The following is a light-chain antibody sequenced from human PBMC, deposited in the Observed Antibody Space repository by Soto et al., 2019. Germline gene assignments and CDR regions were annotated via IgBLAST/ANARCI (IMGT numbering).Light chain of an antibody. V-gene: IGKV3-20*01. CDR2: RAS. CDR1: QSVTSNY. Sequence: EIVLTQSPGTLSLSPGERATLSCRASQSVTSNYLAWYQHKPGQAPRLLINRASSRATGIPDRFSGSGSVTDFTLTISRLEPEDFAVYYCQQYCSSPRTFGQGTKVEIK. J-gene: IGKJ1*01. CDR3: QQYCSSPRT.